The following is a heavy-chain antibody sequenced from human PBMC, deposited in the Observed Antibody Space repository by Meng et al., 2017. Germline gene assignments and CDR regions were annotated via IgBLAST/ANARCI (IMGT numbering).Heavy chain of an antibody. CDR3: AREAITNYDILTGYPDY. CDR1: GYTFTGYY. J-gene: IGHJ4*02. CDR2: INPNSGGT. Sequence: QVELVQSGAEVTKPGATVKVSCKASGYTFTGYYMHWVRQGPGQGLEWMGRINPNSGGTNYAQKFQGRVTMTRDTSISTAYMELSRLRSDDTAVYYCAREAITNYDILTGYPDYWGQGTLVTVSS. D-gene: IGHD3-9*01. V-gene: IGHV1-2*06.